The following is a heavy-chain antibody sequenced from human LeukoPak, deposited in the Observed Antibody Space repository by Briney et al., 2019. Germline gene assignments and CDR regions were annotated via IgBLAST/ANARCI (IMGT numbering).Heavy chain of an antibody. J-gene: IGHJ4*02. CDR1: GYSFVLHG. Sequence: ASVKVSCKASGYSFVLHGISWVRQAPGQGLEWMGWISTYDGNTEYAQKFQGRVTMTRNTSISTAYMELSSPRSEDTAVYYCARAGYYYDSSGYHRPLDYWGQGTLVTVSS. CDR2: ISTYDGNT. D-gene: IGHD3-22*01. CDR3: ARAGYYYDSSGYHRPLDY. V-gene: IGHV1-18*01.